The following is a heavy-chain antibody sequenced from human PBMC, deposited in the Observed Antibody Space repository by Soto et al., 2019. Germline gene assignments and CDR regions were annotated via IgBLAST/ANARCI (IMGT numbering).Heavy chain of an antibody. J-gene: IGHJ6*02. D-gene: IGHD2-8*01. V-gene: IGHV3-23*01. CDR3: AKGLGNAKEV. Sequence: EVQLLESGGGLVQPGGSLRLSCSASGFNFGSYGMSWVRQAPGKGLEWVSGLTASGLNTYYTDSVKGRFTISRDISRNTVYLQMCGLRVEDTAVFHCAKGLGNAKEVWGQGSTVTVSS. CDR1: GFNFGSYG. CDR2: LTASGLNT.